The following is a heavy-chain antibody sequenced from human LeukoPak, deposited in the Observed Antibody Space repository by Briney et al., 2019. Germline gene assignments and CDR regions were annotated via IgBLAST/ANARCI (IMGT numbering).Heavy chain of an antibody. CDR2: IYYSGST. J-gene: IGHJ4*02. CDR3: ARGPVLRFLEYYFDY. CDR1: GGSISSYY. Sequence: SETLSLTCTVSGGSISSYYWSWIRQPPGKGLEWIGYIYYSGSTNYNSSLKSRVTISVDTSKNQFSLKLSSVTAADTAVYYCARGPVLRFLEYYFDYWGQGTLVTVSS. V-gene: IGHV4-59*08. D-gene: IGHD3-3*01.